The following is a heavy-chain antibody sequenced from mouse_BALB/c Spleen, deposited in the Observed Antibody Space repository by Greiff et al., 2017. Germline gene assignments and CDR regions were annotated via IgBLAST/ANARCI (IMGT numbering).Heavy chain of an antibody. Sequence: EVQLVESGGGLVQPGGSLRLSCATSGFTFTDYYMSWVRQPPGKALEWLGFIRNKANGYTTEYSASVKGRFTISRDNSQSILYLQMNTLRAEDSATYYCAREDYGKNYWGQGTTLTVSS. CDR1: GFTFTDYY. J-gene: IGHJ2*01. CDR2: IRNKANGYTT. CDR3: AREDYGKNY. D-gene: IGHD2-1*01. V-gene: IGHV7-3*02.